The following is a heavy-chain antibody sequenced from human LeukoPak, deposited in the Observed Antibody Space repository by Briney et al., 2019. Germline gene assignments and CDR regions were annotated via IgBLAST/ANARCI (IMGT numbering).Heavy chain of an antibody. J-gene: IGHJ4*02. Sequence: ASVKVSCKASGYTFTSYYMHWVRQAPGQGLEWMGIINPSGGSTSYAQKFQGRVTMTRDTSTSTVYTELSSLRSEDTAVYYCARDPRDGYNSPPFDYWGQGTLVTVSS. CDR1: GYTFTSYY. CDR3: ARDPRDGYNSPPFDY. CDR2: INPSGGST. V-gene: IGHV1-46*01. D-gene: IGHD5-24*01.